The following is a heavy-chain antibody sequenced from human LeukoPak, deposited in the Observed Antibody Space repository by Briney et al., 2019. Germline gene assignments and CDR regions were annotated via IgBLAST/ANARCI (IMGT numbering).Heavy chain of an antibody. Sequence: PSETLSLTCTVSGGSISSGDYYWSWIRQPPGKGLEWIGSIYYSGSTYYNPSLKSRVTISVDTSKNQFSLKLSSVTAADTAVYYCARLFGPSIAAAGPDYWGQGTLVTVSS. CDR2: IYYSGST. CDR1: GGSISSGDYY. J-gene: IGHJ4*02. CDR3: ARLFGPSIAAAGPDY. V-gene: IGHV4-39*01. D-gene: IGHD6-13*01.